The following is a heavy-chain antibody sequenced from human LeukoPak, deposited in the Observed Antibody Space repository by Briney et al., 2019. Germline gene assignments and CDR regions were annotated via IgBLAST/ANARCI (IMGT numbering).Heavy chain of an antibody. D-gene: IGHD6-19*01. CDR3: AKGGSGWYLYNCFDP. Sequence: PRGSLRLSSAASGFTLSSNAISWVRPAPGRRLEWVSAISGSGGSTYYADSVKGRFTISRDNTKNTLYLQMNSLRAEDTAVYYCAKGGSGWYLYNCFDPWGQGTLVTVSS. CDR1: GFTLSSNA. CDR2: ISGSGGST. J-gene: IGHJ5*02. V-gene: IGHV3-23*01.